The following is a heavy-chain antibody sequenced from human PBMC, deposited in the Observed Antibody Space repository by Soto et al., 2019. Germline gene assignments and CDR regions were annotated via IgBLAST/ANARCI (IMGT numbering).Heavy chain of an antibody. Sequence: PGGSLRLSCAASGFTFSSYSMNWVRQAPGKGLEWVSSISSSSSYIYYADSVKGRFTISRDNAKNTLYLQMNSLRAEDTAVYYCAKGRRTSRDYYYYMDVWGKGTKVTVSS. CDR1: GFTFSSYS. CDR3: AKGRRTSRDYYYYMDV. J-gene: IGHJ6*03. V-gene: IGHV3-21*04. CDR2: ISSSSSYI. D-gene: IGHD2-2*01.